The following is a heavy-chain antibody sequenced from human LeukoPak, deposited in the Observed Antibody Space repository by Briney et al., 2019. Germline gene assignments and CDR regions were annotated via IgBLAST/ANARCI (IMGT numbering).Heavy chain of an antibody. J-gene: IGHJ4*02. CDR1: GFTFSSYS. CDR2: ISSSSSYI. CDR3: ARVVASSYYYDSSGYCDY. V-gene: IGHV3-21*01. D-gene: IGHD3-22*01. Sequence: GGSLRLSCAASGFTFSSYSMNWVRQAPGKGLEWVSSISSSSSYIYYADSVKGRFTISRDNAKNSLYLQMNSLRAEDTAVYYCARVVASSYYYDSSGYCDYWGQGTLVTVSS.